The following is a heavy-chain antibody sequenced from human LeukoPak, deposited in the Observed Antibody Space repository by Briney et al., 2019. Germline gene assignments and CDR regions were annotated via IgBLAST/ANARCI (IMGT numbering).Heavy chain of an antibody. V-gene: IGHV3-23*01. CDR2: ICGSGSST. CDR3: AKGRYYYDNSDAFEI. Sequence: GGSLRLSCAASGFTFRSYAMRWLRQAPGKGREWVSTICGSGSSTYYADSVKGRFTISRDNSKHTLYPQMNSLRAEDTAVYHCAKGRYYYDNSDAFEIWGQGTMVTVSS. CDR1: GFTFRSYA. J-gene: IGHJ3*02. D-gene: IGHD3-22*01.